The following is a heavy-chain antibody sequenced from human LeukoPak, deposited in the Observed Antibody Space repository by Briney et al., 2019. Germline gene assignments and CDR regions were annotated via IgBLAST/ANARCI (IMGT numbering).Heavy chain of an antibody. CDR2: IYHSGST. J-gene: IGHJ4*02. CDR3: ARGAGGYVDFDY. CDR1: GYSISSGYY. V-gene: IGHV4-38-2*02. D-gene: IGHD6-25*01. Sequence: PSETLSLTCTVSGYSISSGYYWGWIRQPPGKGLEWIGSIYHSGSTYYNPSLKSRVTISVDTSKNQFSLKLSSVTAADTAVYYCARGAGGYVDFDYWGQGTLVTVSS.